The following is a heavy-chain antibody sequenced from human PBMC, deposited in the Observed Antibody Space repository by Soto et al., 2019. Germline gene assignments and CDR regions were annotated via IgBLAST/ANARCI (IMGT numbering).Heavy chain of an antibody. D-gene: IGHD2-8*01. Sequence: GGSLRLSCAASGFTFSSYAMHWVRQAPGKGLEWVAVISYDGSNKYYADSVKGRFTISRDNSKNTLYLQMNSLRAEDTAVYYCSSEATNRRFDYWGQGTLVTVSS. CDR2: ISYDGSNK. J-gene: IGHJ4*02. V-gene: IGHV3-30*04. CDR1: GFTFSSYA. CDR3: SSEATNRRFDY.